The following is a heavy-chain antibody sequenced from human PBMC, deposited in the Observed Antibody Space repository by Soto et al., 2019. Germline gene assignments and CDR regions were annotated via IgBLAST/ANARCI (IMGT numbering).Heavy chain of an antibody. CDR3: ARGDRGAFDL. CDR1: GFTFSYYW. CDR2: IHSDGSST. D-gene: IGHD1-26*01. J-gene: IGHJ3*01. Sequence: EVQLVESGGGLVRPGGSLRLSCAASGFTFSYYWMHWVRQAPGKGLVWVSRIHSDGSSTTYADFVKGRFIISRDNASHTVDLQMNSVRVEDTAVYYCARGDRGAFDLWGQGTVVTVSS. V-gene: IGHV3-74*01.